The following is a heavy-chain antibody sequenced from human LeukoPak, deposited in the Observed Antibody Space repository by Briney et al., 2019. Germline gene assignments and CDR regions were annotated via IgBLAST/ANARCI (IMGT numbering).Heavy chain of an antibody. Sequence: GGSLRLSCAASGFRFSTYWMSWVRQAPGKRLEWVANIKEDGSEKYYVDSVKGRFTISRDNAKNSLFLQMNSLRVDDTAVYYCARGGSYYANWGQGTLVTVSS. CDR3: ARGGSYYAN. J-gene: IGHJ4*02. CDR2: IKEDGSEK. D-gene: IGHD3-10*01. V-gene: IGHV3-7*04. CDR1: GFRFSTYW.